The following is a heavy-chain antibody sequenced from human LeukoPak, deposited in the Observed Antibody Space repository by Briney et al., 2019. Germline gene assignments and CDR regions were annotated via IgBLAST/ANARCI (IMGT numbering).Heavy chain of an antibody. V-gene: IGHV3-33*01. CDR3: ARSTRGDYSGQHDDLDV. CDR2: IWPDATKT. CDR1: GVTFTGYA. Sequence: PGGSLRLSCAATGVTFTGYAVHWVRQPPGEGLQWVAVIWPDATKTYHAESVKGRFTISRDQSKDTVYLQMSSLRADDTAAYYCARSTRGDYSGQHDDLDVWGQGTMVSVSP. J-gene: IGHJ3*01. D-gene: IGHD5-12*01.